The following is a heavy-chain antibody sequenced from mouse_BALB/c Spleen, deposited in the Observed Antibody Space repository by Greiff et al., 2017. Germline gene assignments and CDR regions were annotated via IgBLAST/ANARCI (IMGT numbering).Heavy chain of an antibody. CDR2: IWAGGST. CDR1: GFSLTSYG. Sequence: QVQLKESGPGLVAPSQSLSITCTVSGFSLTSYGVHWVRQPPGKGLEWLGVIWAGGSTNYNSALMSRLSISKDNSKSQVFLKMNSLQTDDTAMYYCARESTFAYWGQGTLVTVAA. CDR3: ARESTFAY. J-gene: IGHJ3*01. D-gene: IGHD5-1*01. V-gene: IGHV2-9*02.